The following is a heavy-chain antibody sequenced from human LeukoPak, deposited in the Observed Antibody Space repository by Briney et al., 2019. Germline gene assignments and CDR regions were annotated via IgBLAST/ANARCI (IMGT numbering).Heavy chain of an antibody. CDR3: ARDQGGATSY. Sequence: GGSLRLSCAASGFTFNNYWMSWVRQVPGKGLDWVANIKQDGSEKDDVDSVKGRFTIFRDNAKNSLYLQMNSLRAEDTAVYYCARDQGGATSYWGQGTLVTVSS. J-gene: IGHJ4*02. V-gene: IGHV3-7*01. CDR2: IKQDGSEK. CDR1: GFTFNNYW. D-gene: IGHD1-26*01.